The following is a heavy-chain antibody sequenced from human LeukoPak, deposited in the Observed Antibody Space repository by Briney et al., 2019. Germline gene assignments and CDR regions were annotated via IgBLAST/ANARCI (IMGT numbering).Heavy chain of an antibody. CDR3: ARQSTIAAAKIEP. CDR1: GGSIIARTYY. CDR2: ISDTGST. Sequence: SETLSLTCNVSGGSIIARTYYWGWLRRPPGKGLEWLASISDTGSTYYNPSLKSRVATSVDTSKKPFSLRLSSVTAADTAIYYCARQSTIAAAKIEPCGQGSLVTVSS. D-gene: IGHD6-25*01. J-gene: IGHJ5*02. V-gene: IGHV4-39*01.